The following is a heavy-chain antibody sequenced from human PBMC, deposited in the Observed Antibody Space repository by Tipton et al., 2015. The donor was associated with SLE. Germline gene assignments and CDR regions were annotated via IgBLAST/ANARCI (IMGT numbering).Heavy chain of an antibody. CDR3: ARSPHCSSTSCYYYHYYYGMDV. CDR1: GYSISSGYY. V-gene: IGHV4-38-2*02. D-gene: IGHD2-2*01. CDR2: INHRGST. Sequence: TLSLTCTVSGYSISSGYYWGWIRQPPGKGVEWIGEINHRGSTNYNPSLKSRVTISVDTSKNQFSLKLSSVTAADTAVYYCARSPHCSSTSCYYYHYYYGMDVWGQGTTVTVSS. J-gene: IGHJ6*02.